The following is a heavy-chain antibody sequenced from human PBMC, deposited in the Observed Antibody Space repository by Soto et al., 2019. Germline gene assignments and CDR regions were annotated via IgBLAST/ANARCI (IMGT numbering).Heavy chain of an antibody. Sequence: YWSWIRQPPGKGLEWMGIIYPGDSDTRYSPSFQGQVTISADKSISTAYLQWSSLKASDTAMYYCATTNWNDYDYWGQGTLVTVSS. CDR1: YW. V-gene: IGHV5-51*01. CDR2: IYPGDSDT. D-gene: IGHD1-20*01. J-gene: IGHJ4*02. CDR3: ATTNWNDYDY.